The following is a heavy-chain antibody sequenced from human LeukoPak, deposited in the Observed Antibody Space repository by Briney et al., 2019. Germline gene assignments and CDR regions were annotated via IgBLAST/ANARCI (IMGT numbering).Heavy chain of an antibody. CDR2: IKQDGSEK. D-gene: IGHD3-3*01. J-gene: IGHJ4*02. CDR1: GFTFRSYW. V-gene: IGHV3-7*01. Sequence: GGSLRLSCAASGFTFRSYWMSWVRQAPGKGLEWVANIKQDGSEKYYVDSVKGRFTISRDNAKNSLYLQMNSLRAEDTAVYSCARGDYDFWSAHAMSYYFDYWGQGTLVTVSS. CDR3: ARGDYDFWSAHAMSYYFDY.